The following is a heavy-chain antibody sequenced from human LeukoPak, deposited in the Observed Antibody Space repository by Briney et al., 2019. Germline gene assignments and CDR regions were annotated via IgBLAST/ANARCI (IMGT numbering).Heavy chain of an antibody. J-gene: IGHJ1*01. CDR2: IYSGGST. CDR1: GFTVSNNY. D-gene: IGHD6-13*01. CDR3: ARGLSSSWPEYFHH. V-gene: IGHV3-53*01. Sequence: GGSLRLSSAASGFTVSNNYMSWVRQAPGKGLEWVSVIYSGGSTYYADSVKGRFTISRDNSKNTLYLQMNSLRAEDTAVYYCARGLSSSWPEYFHHWGQGTLVTVSS.